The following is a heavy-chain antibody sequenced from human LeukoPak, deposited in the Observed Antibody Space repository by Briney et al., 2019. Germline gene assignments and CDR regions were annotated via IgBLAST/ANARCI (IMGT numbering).Heavy chain of an antibody. D-gene: IGHD3-10*01. J-gene: IGHJ6*02. V-gene: IGHV3-23*01. Sequence: GGSLRLSCAASGFTFSSHAMSWVRQAPGKGLEWVSGISGSIGSANYADSVKGRFTISRDISKNTLYLQMNSLRAEDTAVYYCAKDYIPAGLLWFGEFTPYYYYGMDVWGQGTTVTVSS. CDR1: GFTFSSHA. CDR2: ISGSIGSA. CDR3: AKDYIPAGLLWFGEFTPYYYYGMDV.